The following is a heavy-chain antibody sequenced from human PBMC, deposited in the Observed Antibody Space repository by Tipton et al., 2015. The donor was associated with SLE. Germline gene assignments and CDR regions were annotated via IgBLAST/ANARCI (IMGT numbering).Heavy chain of an antibody. V-gene: IGHV4-61*09. Sequence: LRLSCTVSGGSVSSGGYFWGWFRQPAGKGLEWIGHMYRSGSTNYNPSLKSRVSISGDTSKNQFTLKLSPVTAADTAVYYCASQYYYDSSGWVAFDIWGQGTMVTVSS. CDR2: MYRSGST. CDR1: GGSVSSGGYF. CDR3: ASQYYYDSSGWVAFDI. J-gene: IGHJ3*02. D-gene: IGHD3-22*01.